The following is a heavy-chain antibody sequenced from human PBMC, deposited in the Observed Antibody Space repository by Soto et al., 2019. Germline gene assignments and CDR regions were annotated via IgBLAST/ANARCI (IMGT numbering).Heavy chain of an antibody. V-gene: IGHV4-34*01. CDR1: GGSFRGFY. J-gene: IGHJ4*02. CDR2: INHVGIT. Sequence: PSETLSLTCAVSGGSFRGFYWTWIRQSPGKGLEWLGDINHVGITNYNPSLKSRVSIPVDTSKSQFSLKLSSVTAADTAVYYCARGDYQYSIDYWGQGTLVTVSS. CDR3: ARGDYQYSIDY. D-gene: IGHD2-2*01.